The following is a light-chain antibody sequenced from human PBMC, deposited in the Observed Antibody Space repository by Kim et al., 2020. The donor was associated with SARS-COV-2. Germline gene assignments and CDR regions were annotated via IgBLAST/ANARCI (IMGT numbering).Light chain of an antibody. CDR2: TND. Sequence: GQRVTISCSGSSSNIGINVVSWYQQLPGTAPKLLIYTNDQRPSGVPDRFSGSKSGTSASLAISGLRSEDEADYYCAAWDDSLSGPVFGGGTQLTVL. J-gene: IGLJ3*02. CDR1: SSNIGINV. CDR3: AAWDDSLSGPV. V-gene: IGLV1-47*01.